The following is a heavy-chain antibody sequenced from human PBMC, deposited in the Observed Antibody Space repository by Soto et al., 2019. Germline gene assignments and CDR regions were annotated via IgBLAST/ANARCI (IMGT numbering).Heavy chain of an antibody. D-gene: IGHD1-1*01. CDR2: IHGGGGAT. J-gene: IGHJ2*01. CDR1: GFTFSAYA. Sequence: EVQLVESGGGLVQPGGSLRLSCAASGFTFSAYAMGWVLQAPGKGLEWVSTIHGGGGATHYADSVKGRFTISRDDSKNTVYAQMNSLRADDTAVYYCAKFEAHPLEYWYLDFWGRGTRVTASS. V-gene: IGHV3-23*04. CDR3: AKFEAHPLEYWYLDF.